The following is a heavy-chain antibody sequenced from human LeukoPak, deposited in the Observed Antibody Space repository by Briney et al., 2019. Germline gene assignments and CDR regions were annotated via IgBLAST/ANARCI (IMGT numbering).Heavy chain of an antibody. D-gene: IGHD2-2*01. CDR1: GGSISSSSYY. V-gene: IGHV4-39*01. Sequence: PSETLSLTCTVSGGSISSSSYYWGWIRQPPGKGLEWIGSIYYSGSTYYNPSLKSRVTISVDTSKNQFSLKLSSVTAADTAVYYCARAVVVPAARYWYFDLWGRGTLVTVSS. J-gene: IGHJ2*01. CDR2: IYYSGST. CDR3: ARAVVVPAARYWYFDL.